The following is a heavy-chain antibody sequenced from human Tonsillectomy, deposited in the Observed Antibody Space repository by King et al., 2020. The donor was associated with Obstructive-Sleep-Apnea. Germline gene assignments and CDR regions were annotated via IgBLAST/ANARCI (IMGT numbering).Heavy chain of an antibody. Sequence: VQLVESGGGLVQPGGSLRLSCAASGFTFISYAMSWVRQAPGKGLEWVSAISGSGGSTYYADSVKGRFTISRDNSKNTLYLQMNSLRAEDTAVYYCAKDIYYDSSGYRPPDAFDIWGQGTMVTVSS. V-gene: IGHV3-23*04. CDR1: GFTFISYA. D-gene: IGHD3-22*01. CDR2: ISGSGGST. J-gene: IGHJ3*02. CDR3: AKDIYYDSSGYRPPDAFDI.